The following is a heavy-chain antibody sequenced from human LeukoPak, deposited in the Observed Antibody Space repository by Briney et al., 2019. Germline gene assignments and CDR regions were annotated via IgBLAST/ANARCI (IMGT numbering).Heavy chain of an antibody. J-gene: IGHJ5*02. D-gene: IGHD2-2*02. CDR2: IYTSGST. CDR1: GGSISSGGYY. CDR3: ARGVYCSSTSCYTPEWFDP. V-gene: IGHV4-61*02. Sequence: SQTLSLTCTVSGGSISSGGYYCSWIRQPAGKGLEWIGRIYTSGSTNYNPSLKSRVTISVDTSKSQFSLKLSSVTAADTAVYFCARGVYCSSTSCYTPEWFDPWGQGTLVTVSS.